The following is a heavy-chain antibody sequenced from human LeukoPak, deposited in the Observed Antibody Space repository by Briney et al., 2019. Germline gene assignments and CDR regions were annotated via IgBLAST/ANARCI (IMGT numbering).Heavy chain of an antibody. D-gene: IGHD6-19*01. CDR1: GYTFTNFY. Sequence: EASVKVSCKTSGYTFTNFYLHWVRQAPGQGLEWMGTINCSGGTTNYAQKFQGRVSITRDTSTSAVYMDLSSLRSEDTAVYYCARGSSVWFDYWGQGTLVTVSS. CDR3: ARGSSVWFDY. CDR2: INCSGGTT. V-gene: IGHV1-46*01. J-gene: IGHJ4*02.